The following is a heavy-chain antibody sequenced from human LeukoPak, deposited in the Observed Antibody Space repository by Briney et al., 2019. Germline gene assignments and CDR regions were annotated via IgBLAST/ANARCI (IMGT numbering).Heavy chain of an antibody. CDR2: IVHSGNT. Sequence: PSETLSLTCALYGGSFSGYYWSWIRQPPGKGLEWIGEIVHSGNTKYNPSLKSRVTILVDTSKNQFSLNLTSVTAADTAVYYCARFGSSTWYKGAFDIWAKGQCSPSLQ. J-gene: IGHJ3*02. CDR1: GGSFSGYY. CDR3: ARFGSSTWYKGAFDI. D-gene: IGHD6-13*01. V-gene: IGHV4-34*12.